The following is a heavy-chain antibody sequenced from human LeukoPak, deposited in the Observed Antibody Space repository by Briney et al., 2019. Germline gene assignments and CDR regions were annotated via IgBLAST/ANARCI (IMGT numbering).Heavy chain of an antibody. J-gene: IGHJ5*02. CDR3: ARGGRYCSGGSCYRFDP. Sequence: SETLSLTCTVSGGSISSYYWSWIRQPAGKGLEWIGRIYTSGSTNYNPSLKSRVTMSVDTSKNQFSLKLSSVTAADTAVYYCARGGRYCSGGSCYRFDPWGQGTLVTVSS. CDR2: IYTSGST. CDR1: GGSISSYY. V-gene: IGHV4-4*07. D-gene: IGHD2-15*01.